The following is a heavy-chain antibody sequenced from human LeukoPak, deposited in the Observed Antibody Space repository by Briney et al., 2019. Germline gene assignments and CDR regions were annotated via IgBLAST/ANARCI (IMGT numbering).Heavy chain of an antibody. J-gene: IGHJ4*02. CDR2: IRYDGSNK. CDR3: ATLRYSSWGY. Sequence: GGSLRLSCAASGFTFSSYGMHWVRQAPGKGLEWVAFIRYDGSNKYYADSVKGRFTISRDNSKNTLYLQMNSLRAEDTAVYYCATLRYSSWGYWGQGTLVTVSS. CDR1: GFTFSSYG. D-gene: IGHD6-13*01. V-gene: IGHV3-30*02.